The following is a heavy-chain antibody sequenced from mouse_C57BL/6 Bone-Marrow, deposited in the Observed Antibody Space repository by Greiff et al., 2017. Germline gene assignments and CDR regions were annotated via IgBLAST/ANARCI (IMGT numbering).Heavy chain of an antibody. CDR1: GYTFTSYW. Sequence: QVQLQQPGAELVKPGASVKLSCKASGYTFTSYWMPWVKQRPGQGLEWIGEIDPSDSYTNYNQKFKGKATLTVDTSSSTAYMQLSSLTSEDSAVYYCAREGYYVYYYAMDYWGQGTSVTVSS. CDR3: AREGYYVYYYAMDY. D-gene: IGHD2-3*01. CDR2: IDPSDSYT. J-gene: IGHJ4*01. V-gene: IGHV1-50*01.